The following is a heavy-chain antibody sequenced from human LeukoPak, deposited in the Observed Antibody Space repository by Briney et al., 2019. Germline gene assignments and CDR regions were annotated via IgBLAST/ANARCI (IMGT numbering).Heavy chain of an antibody. CDR2: ISAYNGNT. J-gene: IGHJ6*03. Sequence: ASVKVSCKASGYTFTSYGISWVRQAPGQGLEWMGWISAYNGNTNYAQKLQGSVTMTTDTSTSTAYMELRSLRSDDTAVYYCAGVYGRWGYDYYYYYMDVWGKGTTVTVSS. V-gene: IGHV1-18*01. D-gene: IGHD5-12*01. CDR3: AGVYGRWGYDYYYYYMDV. CDR1: GYTFTSYG.